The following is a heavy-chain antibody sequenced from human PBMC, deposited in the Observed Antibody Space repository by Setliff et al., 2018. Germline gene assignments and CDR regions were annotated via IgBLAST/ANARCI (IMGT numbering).Heavy chain of an antibody. D-gene: IGHD6-13*01. CDR3: ARDSYSSSWPDY. V-gene: IGHV3-7*01. CDR2: IKQDGSTK. Sequence: GGSLRLSCVVSGFSFSRHWMSWVRQAPGKGLEWVADIKQDGSTKYYLDSVKGRFTISRDNAKRSLYLQMSSLRAEDTAVYYCARDSYSSSWPDYWGQGTRVTVSS. CDR1: GFSFSRHW. J-gene: IGHJ4*02.